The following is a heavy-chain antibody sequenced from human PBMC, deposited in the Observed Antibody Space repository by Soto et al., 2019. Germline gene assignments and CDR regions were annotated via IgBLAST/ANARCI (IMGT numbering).Heavy chain of an antibody. V-gene: IGHV3-30*18. CDR2: ISYDGSNK. D-gene: IGHD1-7*01. CDR1: GFTFSSYG. CDR3: AKGPGTGTTDYFDY. J-gene: IGHJ4*02. Sequence: PGGSLRLSCAASGFTFSSYGMHWVRQAPGKGLEWVAVISYDGSNKYYADSVKGRFTISRDNSKNTLYLQMNSLRAEDTAVYYCAKGPGTGTTDYFDYWGQGTLVTVSS.